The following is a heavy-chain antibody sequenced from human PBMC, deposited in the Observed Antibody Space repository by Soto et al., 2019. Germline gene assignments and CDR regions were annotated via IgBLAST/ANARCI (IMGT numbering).Heavy chain of an antibody. Sequence: AASVKVSCKASGYTFTGYYMHWVRQAPGQGLEWMGWINPNSGGTNYAQKFQGWVTMTRDTSISTAYMELSRLRSDDTAVYYCARDLGVVVVAATPGFDYWGQGTLVTVSS. CDR1: GYTFTGYY. V-gene: IGHV1-2*04. J-gene: IGHJ4*02. D-gene: IGHD2-15*01. CDR3: ARDLGVVVVAATPGFDY. CDR2: INPNSGGT.